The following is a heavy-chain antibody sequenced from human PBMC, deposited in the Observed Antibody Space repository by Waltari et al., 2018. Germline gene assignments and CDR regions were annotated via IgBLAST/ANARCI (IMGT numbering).Heavy chain of an antibody. Sequence: EVRLVESGGGLVQRGGSLRLSCAASGFTFANYGMSWVRQAPGKGLGWVSRKSGSEGTTYYADAVKGRFTMSKDFSKNTLFLQMNSVRVDDTADYYCAKSSGSYYEVFDRWGRGTLVTVSS. D-gene: IGHD1-26*01. J-gene: IGHJ4*02. V-gene: IGHV3-23*04. CDR1: GFTFANYG. CDR3: AKSSGSYYEVFDR. CDR2: KSGSEGTT.